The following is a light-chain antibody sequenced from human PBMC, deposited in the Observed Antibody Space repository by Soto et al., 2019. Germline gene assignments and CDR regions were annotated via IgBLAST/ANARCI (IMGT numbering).Light chain of an antibody. CDR3: QQSYSSPRT. CDR2: TAS. CDR1: QSVLYSSNNKNY. V-gene: IGKV4-1*01. Sequence: DIVMTQSPDSLAVSLGERATINCKSSQSVLYSSNNKNYLAWYQQKPGKAPKLLISTASSLQSGVPSTFSGSGSGTDFTLTIRSLQPEDSATYYCQQSYSSPRTFGHGTKVDIK. J-gene: IGKJ1*01.